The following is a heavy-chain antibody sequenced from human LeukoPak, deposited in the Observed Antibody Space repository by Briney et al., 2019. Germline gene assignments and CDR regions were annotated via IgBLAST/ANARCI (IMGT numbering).Heavy chain of an antibody. Sequence: GGSLRLSCAASGFTFSSYAMSWVRQAPGKGLEWVSAISGSGGSTYYADSVKGRFTISRDNSKDTLYLQMNSLRAEDTAVYYCAKDGRCSGGSCYSYFDYWGQGTLVTVSS. V-gene: IGHV3-23*01. CDR2: ISGSGGST. J-gene: IGHJ4*02. CDR1: GFTFSSYA. D-gene: IGHD2-15*01. CDR3: AKDGRCSGGSCYSYFDY.